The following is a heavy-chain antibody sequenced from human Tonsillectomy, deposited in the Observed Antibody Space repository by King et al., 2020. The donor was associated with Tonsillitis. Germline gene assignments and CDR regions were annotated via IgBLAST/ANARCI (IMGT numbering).Heavy chain of an antibody. CDR2: IYHSGST. Sequence: QLRESGPGLVKPSQTLSLTCTVSGGSIGRGDYFWGWIRQPPGKGLECLGYIYHSGSTYYNPSLKSRLTISVDTSENQFSLSLSSVTAADTAVYYCARVEDSSGWFDPWGQGTLVTVSS. CDR3: ARVEDSSGWFDP. V-gene: IGHV4-30-4*01. J-gene: IGHJ5*02. CDR1: GGSIGRGDYF. D-gene: IGHD6-19*01.